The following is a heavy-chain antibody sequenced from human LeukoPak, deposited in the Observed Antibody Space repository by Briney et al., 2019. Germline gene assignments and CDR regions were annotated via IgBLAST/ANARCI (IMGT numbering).Heavy chain of an antibody. J-gene: IGHJ4*02. CDR2: IKSDDSST. D-gene: IGHD1-26*01. Sequence: GGSLRLSCAASGFTFSSYWMHWVRQAPGKGRVWVSRIKSDDSSTSYADSVKGRFTISRDNAKNTLYLQMNSLRAEDKAVYYCARGAGGSYQGRFDYWGQGTLVTVSS. CDR1: GFTFSSYW. V-gene: IGHV3-74*01. CDR3: ARGAGGSYQGRFDY.